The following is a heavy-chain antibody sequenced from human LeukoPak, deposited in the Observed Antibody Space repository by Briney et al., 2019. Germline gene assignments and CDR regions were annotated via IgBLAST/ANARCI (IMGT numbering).Heavy chain of an antibody. V-gene: IGHV3-23*01. Sequence: GGSLTLSCLSSGFTFSSYAMGWVRPAGGKGGAWVSDIHGRGGGTYYADSVKGRFTISRDNSKNSVFLQINSLRVEDTAIYYCARDQPHAASWFDPWGQGTLVTV. CDR1: GFTFSSYA. CDR3: ARDQPHAASWFDP. CDR2: IHGRGGGT. D-gene: IGHD2-2*01. J-gene: IGHJ5*02.